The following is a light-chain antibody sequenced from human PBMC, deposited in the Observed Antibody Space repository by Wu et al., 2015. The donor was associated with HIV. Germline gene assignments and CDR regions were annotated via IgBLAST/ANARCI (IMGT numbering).Light chain of an antibody. CDR1: QDITNF. V-gene: IGKV1-12*01. CDR3: QQANSFPPAT. J-gene: IGKJ1*01. Sequence: DIQMTQSPSSLSASVGDRVTITCQASQDITNFLNWYQQKPSQAPKLLIYAASSLQSGVPSRFSGSGSGTDFTLTISSLQPEDFATYYCQQANSFPPATFGQGTKVEIK. CDR2: AAS.